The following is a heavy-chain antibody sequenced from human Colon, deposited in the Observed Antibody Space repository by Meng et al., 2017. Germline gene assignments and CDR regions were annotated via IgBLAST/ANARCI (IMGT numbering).Heavy chain of an antibody. J-gene: IGHJ5*02. CDR3: ATESFAA. V-gene: IGHV3-66*02. D-gene: IGHD3-16*02. Sequence: EVQLVESGGDLVQPVGSLRLSCVVSGFTLKNNYIHWVRQDPVRGLEWVAILYSGRITYYADSVKGRFTISRDDSKNTVHLQMNSLTVDDTALYYCATESFAAWGQGTLVTVSS. CDR2: LYSGRIT. CDR1: GFTLKNNY.